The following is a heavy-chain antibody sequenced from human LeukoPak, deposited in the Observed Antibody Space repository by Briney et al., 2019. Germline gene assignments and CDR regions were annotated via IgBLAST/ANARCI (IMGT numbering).Heavy chain of an antibody. CDR2: ISAYNGNT. CDR3: ARDDYDSSGYKPYYYYYGMDV. V-gene: IGHV1-18*01. D-gene: IGHD3-22*01. Sequence: AASVKVSCTASGYTFTSYGISWVRQAPGQGLEWMGWISAYNGNTNYAQKLQGRVTMTTDTSTSTAYMELRSLRSDDTAVYYCARDDYDSSGYKPYYYYYGMDVWGQGTTVTVSS. CDR1: GYTFTSYG. J-gene: IGHJ6*02.